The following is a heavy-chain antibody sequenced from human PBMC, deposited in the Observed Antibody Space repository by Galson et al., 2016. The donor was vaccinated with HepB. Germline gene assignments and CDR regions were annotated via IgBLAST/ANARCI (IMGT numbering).Heavy chain of an antibody. D-gene: IGHD1-26*01. Sequence: QSGAEVKKPGESLKIYCKGSGYSFTDYWIGWVRQMPGKGLEWMGIIHPSDSDTRYSPSFEGQVTVSADKSISTAYLQWSSLKASDTAMYYCVTYSGSHVGDYWGQGTLVTVSS. CDR3: VTYSGSHVGDY. CDR2: IHPSDSDT. CDR1: GYSFTDYW. V-gene: IGHV5-51*01. J-gene: IGHJ4*02.